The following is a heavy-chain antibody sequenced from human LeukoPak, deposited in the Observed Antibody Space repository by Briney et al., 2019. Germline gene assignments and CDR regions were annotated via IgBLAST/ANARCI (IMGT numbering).Heavy chain of an antibody. CDR2: IIPIFGTA. CDR1: GGTFSSYA. Sequence: SVKVSCKASGGTFSSYAISWVRQAPGQGLEWMGRIIPIFGTANYAQKSQGRVTITADKSTSTAYMELSSLRSEDTAVYYCARSWDSSSWYWDYWGQGTLVTVSS. V-gene: IGHV1-69*06. J-gene: IGHJ4*02. D-gene: IGHD6-13*01. CDR3: ARSWDSSSWYWDY.